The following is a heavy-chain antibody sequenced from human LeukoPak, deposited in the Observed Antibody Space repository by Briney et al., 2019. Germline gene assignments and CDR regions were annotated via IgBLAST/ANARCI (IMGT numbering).Heavy chain of an antibody. CDR1: GFIFSTYW. Sequence: GGSLRLSCAASGFIFSTYWMSWVRQAPGKGLECVANIKQDGSETHYVDSVKGRFTISRDNSKNTLYLQMNSLRAEDTAVYYCARESGYSSGWYLDYWGQGTLVTVSS. V-gene: IGHV3-7*01. J-gene: IGHJ4*02. CDR3: ARESGYSSGWYLDY. D-gene: IGHD6-19*01. CDR2: IKQDGSET.